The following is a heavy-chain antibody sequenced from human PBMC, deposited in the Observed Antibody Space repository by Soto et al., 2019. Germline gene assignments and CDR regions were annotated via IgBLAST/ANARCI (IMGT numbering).Heavy chain of an antibody. D-gene: IGHD3-16*01. V-gene: IGHV1-69*14. CDR1: GDTPSTYA. J-gene: IGHJ4*02. Sequence: QVQLVQSGAEVRKPGSSVNVSCKASGDTPSTYAISWVRQAPGQGLEWMGGIIPILGTPNYAQRFQGRITISADTSTRTTYMELNSVTSADTAVFYCAILGLDVDSWGQGTLVIVSS. CDR3: AILGLDVDS. CDR2: IIPILGTP.